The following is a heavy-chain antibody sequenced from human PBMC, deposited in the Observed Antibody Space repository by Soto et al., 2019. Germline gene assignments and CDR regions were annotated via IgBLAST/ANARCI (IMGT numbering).Heavy chain of an antibody. Sequence: QVQLVQSGAEVKKPGASVKVSCKASGYTFTSYDINWVRQATGQGLEWMGWMNPNSGNTGYAQKFQGRVTMTRNTSISTAYMELSSLRSEDTAVYYCARALQRLISKHYYYYYYMDVWGKGTTVTVSS. J-gene: IGHJ6*03. V-gene: IGHV1-8*01. CDR1: GYTFTSYD. CDR3: ARALQRLISKHYYYYYYMDV. D-gene: IGHD6-25*01. CDR2: MNPNSGNT.